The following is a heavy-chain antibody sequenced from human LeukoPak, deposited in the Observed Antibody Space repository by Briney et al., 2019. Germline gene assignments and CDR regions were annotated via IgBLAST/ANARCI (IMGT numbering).Heavy chain of an antibody. CDR1: GFTFSSYA. J-gene: IGHJ5*02. Sequence: GGSLRLSCAASGFTFSSYAMHWVRQAPGKGLEWVAVISYDGSNKYYADSVKGRLTISRDNSKNTLYLQMNSLRAEDTAVYYCARDQRVGATRRPLYWFDPWGQGTLVTVSS. V-gene: IGHV3-30*01. CDR3: ARDQRVGATRRPLYWFDP. D-gene: IGHD1-26*01. CDR2: ISYDGSNK.